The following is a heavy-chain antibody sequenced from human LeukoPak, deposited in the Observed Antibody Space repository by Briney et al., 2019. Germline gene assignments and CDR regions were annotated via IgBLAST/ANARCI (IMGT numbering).Heavy chain of an antibody. V-gene: IGHV4-59*01. CDR3: ARLVYDSSGYYFFDY. D-gene: IGHD3-22*01. CDR1: GGSISSYY. CDR2: IYYSGST. Sequence: PSETLSLTCTVSGGSISSYYWSWIRQPPGKGLEWLGYIYYSGSTNYNPSLKSRVTISVDTSKNQFSLKLSSVTAADTAVYYCARLVYDSSGYYFFDYWGQGTLVTVSS. J-gene: IGHJ4*02.